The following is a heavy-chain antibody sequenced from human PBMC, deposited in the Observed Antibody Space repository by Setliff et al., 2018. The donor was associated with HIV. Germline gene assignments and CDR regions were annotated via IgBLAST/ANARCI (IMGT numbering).Heavy chain of an antibody. J-gene: IGHJ4*02. Sequence: SETLSLTCTVSGDSIISSRNFWGWIRQPPGKGLERIGNIHSSGSTYYNPSLKSRVFISVDLSINQFSLKLHSVTAADTAVYYRACGEDSGTYGEPYDSWGQGALVTVSS. CDR1: GDSIISSRNF. CDR3: ACGEDSGTYGEPYDS. CDR2: IHSSGST. D-gene: IGHD1-26*01. V-gene: IGHV4-39*01.